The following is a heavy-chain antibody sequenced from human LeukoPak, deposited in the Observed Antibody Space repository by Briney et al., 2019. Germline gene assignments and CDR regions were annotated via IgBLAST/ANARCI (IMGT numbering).Heavy chain of an antibody. D-gene: IGHD6-19*01. CDR2: INSDGSTT. Sequence: GGSLRLSCAATGFTFSSYWMHWVRQAPGKGLVWVSRINSDGSTTDYADSVKGRFTISRDNAKNSLYLQMNSLRAEDTALYYCAKEIAVAGLGYWGQGTLVTVSS. CDR1: GFTFSSYW. CDR3: AKEIAVAGLGY. V-gene: IGHV3-74*01. J-gene: IGHJ4*02.